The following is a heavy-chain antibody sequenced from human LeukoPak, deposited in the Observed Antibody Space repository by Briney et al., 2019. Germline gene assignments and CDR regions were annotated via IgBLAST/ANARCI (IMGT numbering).Heavy chain of an antibody. Sequence: SETLSLTCNVSGGSVSSHYWSWIRQSPGRGLEWIGYIHYSGSTNYNPSLKSRVTMSVDTSKNQFTLNLRSVSAADTAVYYCARGYSSGWFVYWGQGTLVTVSS. CDR1: GGSVSSHY. V-gene: IGHV4-59*02. J-gene: IGHJ5*01. D-gene: IGHD6-19*01. CDR2: IHYSGST. CDR3: ARGYSSGWFVY.